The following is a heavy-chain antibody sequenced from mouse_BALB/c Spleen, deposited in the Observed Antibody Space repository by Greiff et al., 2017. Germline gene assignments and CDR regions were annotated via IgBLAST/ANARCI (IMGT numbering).Heavy chain of an antibody. D-gene: IGHD2-2*01. CDR3: ARPYGYDDAIDY. CDR2: ISSGGGSP. Sequence: EVQRVESGGGLVKPGGSLKLSCAASGFAFSSYDMSWVRQTPEKRLEWVAYISSGGGSPYYHDTVKGRFTISRDNAKNTLYLQIISRNSEDTAMYYCARPYGYDDAIDYWGQGTAVTVSS. V-gene: IGHV5-12-1*01. J-gene: IGHJ4*01. CDR1: GFAFSSYD.